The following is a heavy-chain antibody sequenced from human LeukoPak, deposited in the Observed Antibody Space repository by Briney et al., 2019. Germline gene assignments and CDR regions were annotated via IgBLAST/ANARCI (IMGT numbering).Heavy chain of an antibody. V-gene: IGHV4-38-2*01. J-gene: IGHJ6*03. Sequence: SETLSLTCAVSGYSISRGYYWGWIRQPPGKGLEWIGSIYYSGSTYYNPSLKSRVAISVDASKNEFSLKLSSVTAADTAVYYCARHVYSSSWIYYYYYMDVWGKGTTVTVSS. CDR2: IYYSGST. CDR3: ARHVYSSSWIYYYYYMDV. D-gene: IGHD6-13*01. CDR1: GYSISRGYY.